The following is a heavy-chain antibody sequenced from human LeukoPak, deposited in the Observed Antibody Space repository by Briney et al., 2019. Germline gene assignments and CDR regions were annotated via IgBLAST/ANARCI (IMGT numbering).Heavy chain of an antibody. V-gene: IGHV1-18*01. CDR2: ISYSNGNT. J-gene: IGHJ4*02. D-gene: IGHD3-22*01. CDR3: ARDRPHYYDRSGYFYAY. Sequence: GASVKVSCKASGYAFGNYGLSWLRQAPGQGPEWMGWISYSNGNTKYAQQFQGRVTLTTDTPTGTAYMEMRGLRADDTAVYYCARDRPHYYDRSGYFYAYWGQGTQITVST. CDR1: GYAFGNYG.